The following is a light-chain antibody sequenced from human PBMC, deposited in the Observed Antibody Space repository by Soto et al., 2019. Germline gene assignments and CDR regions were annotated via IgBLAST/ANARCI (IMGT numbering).Light chain of an antibody. Sequence: QSALTQPASVSGSPGQSITISCTGTTSDIGDNYLVSWYQQHPGKAPTLVIFDVRNRPSGVSNRFSGSKSGNTASLTISGLQGEDEAVYYCSSYTSINTLLFGGGTKLTVL. CDR1: TSDIGDNYL. CDR2: DVR. CDR3: SSYTSINTLL. V-gene: IGLV2-14*01. J-gene: IGLJ3*02.